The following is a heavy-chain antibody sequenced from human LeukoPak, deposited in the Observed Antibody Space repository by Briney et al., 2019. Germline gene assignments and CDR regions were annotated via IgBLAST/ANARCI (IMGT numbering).Heavy chain of an antibody. J-gene: IGHJ4*02. D-gene: IGHD4-23*01. CDR3: ARLNSDYGGNPYFDY. V-gene: IGHV4-34*01. CDR2: INHSGST. CDR1: GGSFSGYY. Sequence: SETLSLTCAVYGGSFSGYYWSWIRQPPGKGLEWIGEINHSGSTNYNPSLKSRVTISVDTSKNQFSLKLSSVTAADTAVYYCARLNSDYGGNPYFDYWGQGTLVTVSS.